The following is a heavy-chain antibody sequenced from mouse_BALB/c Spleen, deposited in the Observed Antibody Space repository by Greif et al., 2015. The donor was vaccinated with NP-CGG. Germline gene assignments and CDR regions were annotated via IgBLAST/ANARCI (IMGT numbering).Heavy chain of an antibody. Sequence: EVQLVESGGGLVKPGGSLKLSCAASGFAFSSYDMSWVRQTPEKRLEWVAYISSGGGSTYYPDTVKGRFTISRDNAKNTLYLQMSSLKSEDTAMYYCARRSSGYYFDYWGQGTTLTVSS. D-gene: IGHD3-1*01. J-gene: IGHJ2*01. V-gene: IGHV5-12-1*01. CDR3: ARRSSGYYFDY. CDR2: ISSGGGST. CDR1: GFAFSSYD.